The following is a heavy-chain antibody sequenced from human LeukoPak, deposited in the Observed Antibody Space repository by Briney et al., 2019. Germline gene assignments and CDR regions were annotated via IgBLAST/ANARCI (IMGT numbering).Heavy chain of an antibody. D-gene: IGHD1-26*01. CDR2: ISAGNGNT. V-gene: IGHV1-3*01. CDR3: ARDSGSGNNDY. Sequence: ASLKVSCKASGDTITSYASHWVRQDPGQRLEWMGWISAGNGNTKYSQNFQGRVTFISNTSATTAFMELSSLRSEDAAVYYCARDSGSGNNDYWGQGTLVTVSS. J-gene: IGHJ4*02. CDR1: GDTITSYA.